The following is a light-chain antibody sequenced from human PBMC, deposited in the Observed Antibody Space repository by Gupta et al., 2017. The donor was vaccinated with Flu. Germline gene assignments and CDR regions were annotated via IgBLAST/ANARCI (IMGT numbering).Light chain of an antibody. V-gene: IGKV1-39*01. CDR3: QHTYTTPYA. CDR1: QNIGNS. J-gene: IGKJ2*01. Sequence: DIQLTQCPSSLSAAVGDRVTIPCRASQNIGNSLNWYHQKPGKAPQLLIYAATRLHSGVPSRFSGSGSGTDFTLTISSLQPEDCASYYCQHTYTTPYAFVQATKLEI. CDR2: AAT.